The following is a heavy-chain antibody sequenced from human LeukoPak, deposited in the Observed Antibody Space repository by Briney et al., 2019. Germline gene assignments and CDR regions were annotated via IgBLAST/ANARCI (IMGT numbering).Heavy chain of an antibody. D-gene: IGHD5-24*01. CDR2: INPNSGGT. CDR3: ARDLGDGYKSRGNAFDI. V-gene: IGHV1-2*02. CDR1: GYTFTSYY. J-gene: IGHJ3*02. Sequence: ASVKVSCKASGYTFTSYYMHWVRQAPGQGLEWMGWINPNSGGTNYAQKFQGRVTMIRDTSISTAYMELSRLRSDDTALYYCARDLGDGYKSRGNAFDICGQGTMGTASS.